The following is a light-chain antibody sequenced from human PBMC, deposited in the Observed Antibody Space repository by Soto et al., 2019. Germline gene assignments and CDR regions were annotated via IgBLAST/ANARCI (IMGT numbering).Light chain of an antibody. Sequence: EIGMTQSPATLSVSTGERATLSCRASQSVSSNLAWYQQKPGQAPRLLIFDASTRATGIPARFSGSGSGTEFTLTISSLQSEDFALYYCQQYNNWLWTFGQGTKVDNK. CDR1: QSVSSN. V-gene: IGKV3-15*01. CDR3: QQYNNWLWT. CDR2: DAS. J-gene: IGKJ1*01.